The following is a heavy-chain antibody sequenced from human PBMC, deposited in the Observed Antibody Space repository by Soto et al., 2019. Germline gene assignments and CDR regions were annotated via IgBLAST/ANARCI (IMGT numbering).Heavy chain of an antibody. CDR2: LSDSGGSI. Sequence: PGGSLRLSCTASGFTFSSHAMTWVRQAPGKGLEWVSGLSDSGGSIYYADSVKGRFTISRDNSMNTLYLQMNTLRAEDTAIYYCAKVSSSWYAGFFDLWGQGTLLTVSS. D-gene: IGHD6-13*01. V-gene: IGHV3-23*01. J-gene: IGHJ4*02. CDR3: AKVSSSWYAGFFDL. CDR1: GFTFSSHA.